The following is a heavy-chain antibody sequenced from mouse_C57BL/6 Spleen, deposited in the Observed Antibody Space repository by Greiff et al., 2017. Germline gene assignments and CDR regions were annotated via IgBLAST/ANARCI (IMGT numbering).Heavy chain of an antibody. CDR2: ISDGGSYT. J-gene: IGHJ2*01. Sequence: EVNVVESGGGLVKPGGSLKLSCAASGFTFSSYAMSWVRQTPEKRLEWVATISDGGSYTYYPDNVQGRFTISRDHAKNNLYLQMSHLKSEDTAMYYCARAGVITTVVNFDYWGQGTTLTVSS. CDR1: GFTFSSYA. CDR3: ARAGVITTVVNFDY. V-gene: IGHV5-4*03. D-gene: IGHD1-1*01.